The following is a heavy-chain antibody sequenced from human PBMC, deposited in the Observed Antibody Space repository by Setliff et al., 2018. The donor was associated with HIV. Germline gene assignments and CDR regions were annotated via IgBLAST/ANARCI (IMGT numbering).Heavy chain of an antibody. Sequence: SETLSLTCTVSGGSISTSSYYWGWIRQPQGKGLEWIGSIYNSGNTYYNPSLKSRVTMSVDTSKNQLSLKLRSVTAADTAVYYCARLFQWMSYAFDIWGQGTMVTVSS. J-gene: IGHJ3*02. CDR2: IYNSGNT. CDR1: GGSISTSSYY. V-gene: IGHV4-39*01. D-gene: IGHD5-12*01. CDR3: ARLFQWMSYAFDI.